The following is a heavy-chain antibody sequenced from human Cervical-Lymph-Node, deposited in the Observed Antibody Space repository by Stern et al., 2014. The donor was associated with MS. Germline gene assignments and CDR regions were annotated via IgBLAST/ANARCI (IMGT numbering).Heavy chain of an antibody. CDR1: GYPFTGYY. D-gene: IGHD3-22*01. CDR2: INPNNGGT. Sequence: QLVQSGAEVKKPGASVKVSCKASGYPFTGYYIHWVRQAPGQGLEWMGRINPNNGGTDYAQKFQGRVTMTRDTSISTAYMELSGLRSDDAAVFYCARDEGRGNYYDSSGSFDHWGQGTPVTVSS. J-gene: IGHJ4*02. V-gene: IGHV1-2*06. CDR3: ARDEGRGNYYDSSGSFDH.